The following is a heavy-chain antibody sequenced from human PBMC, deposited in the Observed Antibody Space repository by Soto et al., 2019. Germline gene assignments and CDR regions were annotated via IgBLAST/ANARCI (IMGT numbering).Heavy chain of an antibody. Sequence: QITLKESGPTLVKPTQTLTLTCTFSGFSLETSGMGMSWIRQPPGKALEWLALIYWDDDKRYSPSLKNRLTITQDTSNRQVVLTSPNVDPVDTPTYYCAHSLYHYDNGGHYPYWYFDLWGRGTLVTVSS. CDR2: IYWDDDK. J-gene: IGHJ2*01. D-gene: IGHD3-22*01. V-gene: IGHV2-5*02. CDR3: AHSLYHYDNGGHYPYWYFDL. CDR1: GFSLETSGMG.